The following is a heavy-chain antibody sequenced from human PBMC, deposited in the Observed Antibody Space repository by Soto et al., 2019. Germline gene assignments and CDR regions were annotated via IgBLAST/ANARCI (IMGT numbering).Heavy chain of an antibody. J-gene: IGHJ4*02. D-gene: IGHD3-22*01. Sequence: QVQLRESGPGLVKPSETLSLTCTVSGASVSSGSYYWTWIRQPPGKGLEWIGCIYYSGSTNYNPSLKSRVIMSVDTSKNQFSLKLSSVTATDTAMYYCARGRYYFDSSTYRPFFDSWGQGTLVTVSS. CDR3: ARGRYYFDSSTYRPFFDS. CDR2: IYYSGST. CDR1: GASVSSGSYY. V-gene: IGHV4-61*01.